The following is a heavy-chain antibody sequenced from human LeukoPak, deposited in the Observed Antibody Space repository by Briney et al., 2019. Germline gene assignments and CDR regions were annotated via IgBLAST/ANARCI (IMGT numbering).Heavy chain of an antibody. CDR2: IRNDASNT. CDR1: GFSFSSVG. Sequence: GGSLRLSCAASGFSFSSVGMHWVRQAPGKGLDWVAYIRNDASNTYYADSVKGRFSISRDNSKNTVYLQMNNLPPEDTAVYYCAKRAGSDWSAGAWGQGTLVTVSS. CDR3: AKRAGSDWSAGA. D-gene: IGHD1-26*01. V-gene: IGHV3-30*02. J-gene: IGHJ5*02.